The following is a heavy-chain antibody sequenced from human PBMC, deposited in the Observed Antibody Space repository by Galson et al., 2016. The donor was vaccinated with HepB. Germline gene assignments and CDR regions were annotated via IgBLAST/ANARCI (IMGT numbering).Heavy chain of an antibody. CDR3: ARDRIGMVRGVVPQTHFDY. CDR2: IKNDGTTT. Sequence: SLRLSCAASGITFSRYWMHWVRQAPGKGLVWVSHIKNDGTTTNYADSVRGRFTISRDNSNNMMYLQTNSLRAEDTAMYYCARDRIGMVRGVVPQTHFDYWGQGTLVTVYS. V-gene: IGHV3-74*01. CDR1: GITFSRYW. D-gene: IGHD3-10*01. J-gene: IGHJ4*02.